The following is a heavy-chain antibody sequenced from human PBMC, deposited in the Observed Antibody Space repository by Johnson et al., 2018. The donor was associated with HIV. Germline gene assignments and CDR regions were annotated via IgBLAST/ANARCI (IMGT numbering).Heavy chain of an antibody. D-gene: IGHD3-3*01. CDR2: IYSGGST. Sequence: VQLVESGGGLVQPGGSLRLSCAASGFTVSSNYMSWVRQAPGQGLEWVSVIYSGGSTYYADSVKGRFTISSDNSKNTLYLQMNSLRAEDTAVYYCARVRDYNFWSGQQSRHAFDIWGQGTMVTVSS. V-gene: IGHV3-66*02. CDR1: GFTVSSNY. CDR3: ARVRDYNFWSGQQSRHAFDI. J-gene: IGHJ3*02.